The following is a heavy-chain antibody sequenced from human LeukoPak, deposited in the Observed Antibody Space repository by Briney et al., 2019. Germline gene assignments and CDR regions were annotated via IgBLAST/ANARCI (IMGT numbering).Heavy chain of an antibody. CDR3: ASRRYCTSTTCPYYFDY. J-gene: IGHJ4*02. Sequence: AGGSLRLSCAASGFTFSGYAMSWVRQAPGRGLEWVSGITTTGNTYYADSVKGRFTISRDNSKNTLYLRMNSLRAEDTAVYYCASRRYCTSTTCPYYFDYWGQGTLVTVSS. D-gene: IGHD2-2*01. CDR1: GFTFSGYA. V-gene: IGHV3-23*01. CDR2: ITTTGNT.